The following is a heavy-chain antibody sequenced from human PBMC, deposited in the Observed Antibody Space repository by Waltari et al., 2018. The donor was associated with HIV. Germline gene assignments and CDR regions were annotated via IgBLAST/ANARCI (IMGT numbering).Heavy chain of an antibody. V-gene: IGHV1-69*01. CDR3: ARGGDYFYYMDV. Sequence: QVQLGQSGAEVKKPWSSVKVSCKASGGTFSTYAFSWVRQAPGQGLEWMGGIIPIFGTTNYAQKFQDRLTITADESTTTAYMELSSLRPEDTAVYFCARGGDYFYYMDVWGEGTTVTVSS. J-gene: IGHJ6*03. CDR2: IIPIFGTT. CDR1: GGTFSTYA. D-gene: IGHD6-25*01.